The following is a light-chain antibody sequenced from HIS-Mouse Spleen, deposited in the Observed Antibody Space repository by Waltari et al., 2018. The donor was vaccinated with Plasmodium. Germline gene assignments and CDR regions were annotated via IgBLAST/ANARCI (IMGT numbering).Light chain of an antibody. CDR2: DVS. J-gene: IGLJ2*01. CDR3: CSYAGSYTLV. V-gene: IGLV2-11*01. Sequence: QSALTQPRSVSGSPGQSVTISCTGTSSYVGGYNSVSWYQQHPGKAPKLMIYDVSKRPSGVPDRFSGSKSGNTASLTISGLQAEDEADYYCCSYAGSYTLVFGGGTKLTVL. CDR1: SSYVGGYNS.